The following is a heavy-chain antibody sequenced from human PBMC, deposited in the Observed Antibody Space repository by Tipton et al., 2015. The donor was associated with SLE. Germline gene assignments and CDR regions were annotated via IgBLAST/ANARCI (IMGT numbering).Heavy chain of an antibody. V-gene: IGHV4-59*01. J-gene: IGHJ5*01. CDR3: ARYSLTNW. D-gene: IGHD2-15*01. CDR1: GSPMSTND. Sequence: TLSLTCTVSGSPMSTNDWSWILLPPAKPPERSGNIYYRWCTSYNPSLNSRVTISVDTSRNQFSLKLTSVTAADSAVYYCARYSLTNW. CDR2: IYYRWCT.